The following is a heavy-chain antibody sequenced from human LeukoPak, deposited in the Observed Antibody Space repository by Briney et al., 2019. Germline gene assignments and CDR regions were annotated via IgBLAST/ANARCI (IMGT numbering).Heavy chain of an antibody. J-gene: IGHJ5*02. D-gene: IGHD6-13*01. CDR2: IYYSGYT. CDR3: ARTVIGVAAAGNNWFDP. CDR1: GGSISSSSYY. V-gene: IGHV4-39*07. Sequence: SETLSLTCTVSGGSISSSSYYWGWIRQPPGKGLEWIGSIYYSGYTYYNPSVESRVTISVDTSKNQFSLKLSSVTAADTAVYYCARTVIGVAAAGNNWFDPWGQGTLVTVSS.